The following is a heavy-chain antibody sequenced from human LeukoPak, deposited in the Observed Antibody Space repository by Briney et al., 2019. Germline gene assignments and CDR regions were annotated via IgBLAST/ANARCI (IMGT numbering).Heavy chain of an antibody. CDR3: ARGVRGYSYGGLNY. CDR1: GGSISNYY. Sequence: SETLSLTCTVSGGSISNYYWSWIRQPAGKGLEWIGRIYTSGTTHYNPSLKSRVTMSVDTSKNQFSLKLSSVTAADTAVYYCARGVRGYSYGGLNYWGQGTLVTVSS. CDR2: IYTSGTT. D-gene: IGHD5-18*01. V-gene: IGHV4-4*07. J-gene: IGHJ4*02.